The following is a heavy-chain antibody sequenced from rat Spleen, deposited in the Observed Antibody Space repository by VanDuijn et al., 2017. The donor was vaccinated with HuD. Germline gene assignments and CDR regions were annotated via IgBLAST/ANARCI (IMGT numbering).Heavy chain of an antibody. J-gene: IGHJ1*01. CDR2: INTGGGNT. Sequence: EVQLVESGGGLVQPGRSLKLSCAASGFTFSNYGMAWVRQTPTKGLEWVACINTGGGNTYYRDSVKGRFTISRDNAKSTLYLQMDSLRSEDTATYYCATQGTLEYYWYFDFWGPGTMVTVSS. V-gene: IGHV5S13*01. CDR1: GFTFSNYG. CDR3: ATQGTLEYYWYFDF.